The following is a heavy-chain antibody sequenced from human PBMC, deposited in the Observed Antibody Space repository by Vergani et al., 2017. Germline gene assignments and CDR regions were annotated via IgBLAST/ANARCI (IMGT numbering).Heavy chain of an antibody. CDR1: GFTVSSNY. Sequence: EVQLVESGGGLIQPGGSLRLSCAASGFTVSSNYMSWVRQAPGKGLEWVSVIYSGGSTYYADFVKGRFTISRDNSKNTLYLQMNSLRAEDTAVYYCARKCGGDCYYFDYWGQGTLVTVSS. V-gene: IGHV3-53*01. CDR3: ARKCGGDCYYFDY. CDR2: IYSGGST. J-gene: IGHJ4*02. D-gene: IGHD2-21*02.